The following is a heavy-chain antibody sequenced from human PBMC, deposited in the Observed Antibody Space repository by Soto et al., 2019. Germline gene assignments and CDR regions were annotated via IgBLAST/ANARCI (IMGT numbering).Heavy chain of an antibody. Sequence: ASVKVSCKASGYTFTIYAMHLVRQAPGQRLEWMGWINAGNGNTKYSQKFQGRVTITRDTSASTAYMELSSLRSEDTAVYYCARDGRFGEFGMDVWGQGTTVTVSS. J-gene: IGHJ6*02. V-gene: IGHV1-3*01. CDR2: INAGNGNT. CDR1: GYTFTIYA. CDR3: ARDGRFGEFGMDV. D-gene: IGHD3-10*01.